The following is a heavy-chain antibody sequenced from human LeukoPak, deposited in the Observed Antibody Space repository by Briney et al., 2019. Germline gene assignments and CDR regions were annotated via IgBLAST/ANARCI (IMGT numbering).Heavy chain of an antibody. D-gene: IGHD1-26*01. CDR1: GGTFSSYT. Sequence: SVKVSCKASGGTFSSYTISWVRQAPGQGLEWMGRIIPILGIANYAQKFQGRVTITADKSTSTAYMELISLRAEDTAVYYCARPSGSYSYWGQGTLVTVSS. CDR3: ARPSGSYSY. V-gene: IGHV1-69*02. J-gene: IGHJ4*02. CDR2: IIPILGIA.